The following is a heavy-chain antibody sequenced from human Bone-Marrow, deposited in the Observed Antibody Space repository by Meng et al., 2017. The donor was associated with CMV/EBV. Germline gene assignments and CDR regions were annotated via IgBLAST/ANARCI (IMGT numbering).Heavy chain of an antibody. V-gene: IGHV3-9*01. D-gene: IGHD5-24*01. CDR3: AKAIGLWATEGDPNVRRYYYYGMDF. J-gene: IGHJ6*02. CDR1: GFTFDDHA. Sequence: GGSLRLSCAASGFTFDDHAMHWVRQGSGKGLEWVAGISWNSGTIVYAESVKGRFTISRDNAKNSLYLQMNSLRVEDTALYYCAKAIGLWATEGDPNVRRYYYYGMDFWGQGTTVTVSS. CDR2: ISWNSGTI.